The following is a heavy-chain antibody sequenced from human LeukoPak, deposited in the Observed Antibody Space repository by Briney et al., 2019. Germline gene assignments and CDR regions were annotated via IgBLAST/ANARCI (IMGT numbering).Heavy chain of an antibody. CDR2: IRSTVFGGTT. Sequence: TGGSLRLSCTASGFTFRDHGVGWVRQAPEKGLGWVGFIRSTVFGGTTEYAASVRGRFSISRDDSKSIAYLQMSSLKTEDSAVYYCTRDKDWSYDYWGQGTLVTVSS. D-gene: IGHD3/OR15-3a*01. CDR1: GFTFRDHG. CDR3: TRDKDWSYDY. V-gene: IGHV3-49*04. J-gene: IGHJ4*02.